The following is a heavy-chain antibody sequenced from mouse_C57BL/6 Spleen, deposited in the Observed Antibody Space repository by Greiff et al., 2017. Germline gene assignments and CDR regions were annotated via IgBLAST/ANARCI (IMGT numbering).Heavy chain of an antibody. J-gene: IGHJ1*03. CDR2: ISDGGSYT. Sequence: EVKLVESGGGLVKPGGSLKLSCAASGFTFSSYAMSWVRQTPEKRLEWVATISDGGSYTYYPDNVKGRFTISRDNAKNNLYLQMSHLKSEDTAMYYCARDGDYYGSSSGYFDVWGTGTTVTVSS. V-gene: IGHV5-4*01. CDR1: GFTFSSYA. CDR3: ARDGDYYGSSSGYFDV. D-gene: IGHD1-1*01.